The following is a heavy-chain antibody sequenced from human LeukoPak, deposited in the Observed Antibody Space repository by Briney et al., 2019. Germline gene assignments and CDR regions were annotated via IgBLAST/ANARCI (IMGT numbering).Heavy chain of an antibody. J-gene: IGHJ5*02. D-gene: IGHD5-18*01. Sequence: PGGSLKLSCAASGFTFSGSAMHWVRQASGKGLEWVGRIRSKANSYATAYAASVKGRFTISRDDSKNTAYLQMNSLKTEDTAVYYCTRHSSGYSYGCAWGQGTLVTVSS. CDR3: TRHSSGYSYGCA. CDR1: GFTFSGSA. CDR2: IRSKANSYAT. V-gene: IGHV3-73*01.